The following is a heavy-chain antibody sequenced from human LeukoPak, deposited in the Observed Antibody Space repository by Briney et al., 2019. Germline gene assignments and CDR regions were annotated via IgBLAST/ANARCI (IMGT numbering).Heavy chain of an antibody. J-gene: IGHJ4*02. V-gene: IGHV3-48*04. CDR2: ISSSGSTI. Sequence: GGSLRLSCAASGFTFSNFWMNWVRQAPGKGLEWVSYISSSGSTIYYADSVKGRFTISRDNAKNSLYLQMNSLRAEDTAVYYCARARTIAAAGTNRRKYFDYWGQGTLVTVSS. D-gene: IGHD6-13*01. CDR1: GFTFSNFW. CDR3: ARARTIAAAGTNRRKYFDY.